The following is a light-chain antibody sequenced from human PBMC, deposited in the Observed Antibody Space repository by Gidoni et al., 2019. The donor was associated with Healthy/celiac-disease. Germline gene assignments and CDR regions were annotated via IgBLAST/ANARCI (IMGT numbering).Light chain of an antibody. CDR3: QQSYSTPYT. CDR1: QSISSY. V-gene: IGKV1-39*01. CDR2: TSS. J-gene: IGKJ2*01. Sequence: EIQLTQHPSSPSASVGDRVTIPCRASQSISSYLYLYPQKQGTAPKLLIYTSSILQSGVPSRFRGSGSLTDFTLTISRLQPEDFATYCCQQSYSTPYTFGQGTKLEIK.